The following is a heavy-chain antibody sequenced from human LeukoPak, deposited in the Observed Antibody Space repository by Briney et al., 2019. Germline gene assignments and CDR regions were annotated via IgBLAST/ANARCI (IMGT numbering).Heavy chain of an antibody. CDR3: ARDRAPPTSWYFDV. D-gene: IGHD3-10*01. CDR2: IYSGGST. V-gene: IGHV3-66*01. Sequence: GGSLRLSCAASGFTVSSNYMSWVRQAPGKGLEWVSVIYSGGSTYYADSVKGRFTISRDNSKNTLYLQMNSLRVEDSAVYYCARDRAPPTSWYFDVWGRGTLVTVSS. CDR1: GFTVSSNY. J-gene: IGHJ2*01.